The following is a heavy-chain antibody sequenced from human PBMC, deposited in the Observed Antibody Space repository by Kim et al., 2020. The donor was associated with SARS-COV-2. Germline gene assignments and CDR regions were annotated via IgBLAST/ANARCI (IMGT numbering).Heavy chain of an antibody. CDR1: GFTFGDYA. J-gene: IGHJ4*02. CDR2: IRSKAYGGTT. CDR3: TLTYDSSGYYPIGFFDY. D-gene: IGHD3-22*01. Sequence: GGSLRLSCTASGFTFGDYAMSWVRQAPGKGLEWVGFIRSKAYGGTTEYAASVKGRFTISRDDSKSIAYLQMNSLKTEDTAVYYCTLTYDSSGYYPIGFFDYWGQGTLVTVSS. V-gene: IGHV3-49*04.